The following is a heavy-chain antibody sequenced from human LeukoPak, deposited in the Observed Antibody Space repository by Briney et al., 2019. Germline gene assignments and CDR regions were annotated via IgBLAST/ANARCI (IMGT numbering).Heavy chain of an antibody. J-gene: IGHJ4*02. V-gene: IGHV3-23*01. D-gene: IGHD3-10*01. CDR2: VSASGDST. Sequence: PGGSLRLSCAASGFTFSSYWMSWVRQAPGKGLAWISTVSASGDSTSYADSVKGRFTISRDNSKNALYLQVNSLRADDAALYYCAKSHYYGSGSIDYWGQGTLVTVSS. CDR1: GFTFSSYW. CDR3: AKSHYYGSGSIDY.